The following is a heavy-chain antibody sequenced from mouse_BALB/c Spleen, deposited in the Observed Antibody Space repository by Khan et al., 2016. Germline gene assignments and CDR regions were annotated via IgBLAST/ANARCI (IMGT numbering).Heavy chain of an antibody. Sequence: EVQLQESGAELVRSGASVKLSCTASVFNIKDYYMHWVKQRPEQGLEWIGWIDPENGDTEYAPKFQGKATMTADTSSNAAYLQFSSLTSEDSAVYYCNAIYYCSDVYFDYWGQGTTLTVSS. D-gene: IGHD1-1*01. CDR3: NAIYYCSDVYFDY. CDR2: IDPENGDT. V-gene: IGHV14-4*02. CDR1: VFNIKDYY. J-gene: IGHJ2*01.